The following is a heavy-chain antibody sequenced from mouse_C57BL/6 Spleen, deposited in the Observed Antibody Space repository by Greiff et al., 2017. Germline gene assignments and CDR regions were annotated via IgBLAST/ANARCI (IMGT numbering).Heavy chain of an antibody. J-gene: IGHJ4*01. CDR1: GYTFTSYW. V-gene: IGHV1-52*01. D-gene: IGHD2-4*01. CDR2: IDPSDSAT. Sequence: VQLQQPGAELVRPGSSVKLSCKASGYTFTSYWMHWVKQRPIQGLEWIGNIDPSDSATHYNQKFKDKATLTVDKSSSTAYMQLSSLTSEYSAVYYCARKDYDSYAMDYWGQGTSVTVSS. CDR3: ARKDYDSYAMDY.